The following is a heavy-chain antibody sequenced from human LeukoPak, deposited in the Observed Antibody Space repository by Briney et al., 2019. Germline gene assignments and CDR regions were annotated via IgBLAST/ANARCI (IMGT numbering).Heavy chain of an antibody. J-gene: IGHJ1*01. CDR1: GFTFSSYS. V-gene: IGHV3-21*01. Sequence: GGSLRLSCAASGFTFSSYSMNWVRQAPGKGLEWVSSISSSSSYIYYADSVKGRFTISRDNSKNTLYLQMNSLRVEDTAVCYCAKEVRGMVYFQHWGQGTLVTVSS. CDR2: ISSSSSYI. D-gene: IGHD2-8*01. CDR3: AKEVRGMVYFQH.